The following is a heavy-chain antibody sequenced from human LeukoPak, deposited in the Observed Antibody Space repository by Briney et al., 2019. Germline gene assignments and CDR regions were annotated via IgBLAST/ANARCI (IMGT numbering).Heavy chain of an antibody. V-gene: IGHV3-30*02. CDR2: IRNDGSDK. D-gene: IGHD2-15*01. CDR1: GFTFSRNG. J-gene: IGHJ4*02. CDR3: AKDFSWSFEY. Sequence: GGSLRLSCAASGFTFSRNGTHWVRQAPGKGLEWVAYIRNDGSDKYYADSVEGRFTISRDDSKYTSYLQMNSLRLEDTAVYYCAKDFSWSFEYWGQGTLVTVSS.